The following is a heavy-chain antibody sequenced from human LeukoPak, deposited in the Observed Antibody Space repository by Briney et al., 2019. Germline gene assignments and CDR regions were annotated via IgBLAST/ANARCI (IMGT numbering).Heavy chain of an antibody. Sequence: ASVKVSCKASGYTFTGYYMHWVRQAPGQGLEWMGWINPNSGGTNYAQKFQGRVTMTRDTSISTAYMELSRLRSDDTAVYYCARESASTNTFDYWGQGTLVTVSS. D-gene: IGHD2-2*01. CDR2: INPNSGGT. CDR1: GYTFTGYY. J-gene: IGHJ4*02. V-gene: IGHV1-2*02. CDR3: ARESASTNTFDY.